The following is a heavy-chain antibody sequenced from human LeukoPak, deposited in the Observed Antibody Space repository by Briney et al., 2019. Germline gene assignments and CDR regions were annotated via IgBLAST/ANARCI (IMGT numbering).Heavy chain of an antibody. J-gene: IGHJ3*02. Sequence: GGSLRLSCAASGFIVSSNYMSWVRQAPGKGLEWVSVFYTGGTTDYANSVRGRFTISRDNPKNTLYLQMNSLRAEDTAVYYCARGPLPTTRAFDIWGQGTLVTVSS. D-gene: IGHD1-1*01. V-gene: IGHV3-53*01. CDR2: FYTGGTT. CDR1: GFIVSSNY. CDR3: ARGPLPTTRAFDI.